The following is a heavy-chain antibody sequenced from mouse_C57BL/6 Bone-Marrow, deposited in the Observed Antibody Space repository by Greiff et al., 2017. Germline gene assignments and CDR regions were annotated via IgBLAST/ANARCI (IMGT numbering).Heavy chain of an antibody. CDR2: IYPRSGNT. V-gene: IGHV1-81*01. CDR1: GYTFTSYG. CDR3: ASYAWFAY. D-gene: IGHD1-1*01. J-gene: IGHJ3*01. Sequence: QVQLQQSGAELARPGASVKLSCKASGYTFTSYGISWVKQRTGQGLEWIGEIYPRSGNTYYNEKVKGKATLTADKSSSTAYMELRSLTSEDSAVYFCASYAWFAYWGQGTLVTVSA.